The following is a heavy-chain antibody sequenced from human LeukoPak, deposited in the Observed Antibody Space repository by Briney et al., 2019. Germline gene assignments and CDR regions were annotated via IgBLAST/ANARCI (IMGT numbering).Heavy chain of an antibody. J-gene: IGHJ4*02. CDR1: GFTFSSYN. V-gene: IGHV3-48*01. CDR3: ARDRGYSYGWYFDY. Sequence: GGSLRLSCAASGFTFSSYNMNWVRQAPGKGLEWVSYISSSSSTIYYADSVKGRFTISRDNAKNSLYLQMNSLRAEDTAVYYCARDRGYSYGWYFDYWAREPWSPSPQ. D-gene: IGHD5-18*01. CDR2: ISSSSSTI.